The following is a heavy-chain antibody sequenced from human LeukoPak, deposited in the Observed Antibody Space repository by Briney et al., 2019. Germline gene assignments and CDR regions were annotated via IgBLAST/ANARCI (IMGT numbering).Heavy chain of an antibody. D-gene: IGHD1-26*01. J-gene: IGHJ5*02. CDR3: ARWGGSYYPANWFDP. CDR1: GDSISYYY. Sequence: PSETLSLTCTVSGDSISYYYWSWIRQPPGKGLEWIGYMYSGGRTNYNPSLKSRVTISVDTSKNQFSLQLSPVTAADTAVYYCARWGGSYYPANWFDPWGQGTLVTVSS. V-gene: IGHV4-59*01. CDR2: MYSGGRT.